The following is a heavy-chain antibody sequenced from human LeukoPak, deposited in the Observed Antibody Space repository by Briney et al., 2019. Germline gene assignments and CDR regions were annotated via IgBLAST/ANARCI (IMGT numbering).Heavy chain of an antibody. V-gene: IGHV3-33*01. CDR1: GFTFSSYG. D-gene: IGHD5-18*01. CDR2: IWYDGSNK. Sequence: GGSLRLSCAASGFTFSSYGMHWVRQAPGEGLEWVAVIWYDGSNKYYADSVKGRFTISRDNSKNTLYLQMNSLRAEDTAVYYCARDALGYSYGDYWGQGTLVTVSS. J-gene: IGHJ4*02. CDR3: ARDALGYSYGDY.